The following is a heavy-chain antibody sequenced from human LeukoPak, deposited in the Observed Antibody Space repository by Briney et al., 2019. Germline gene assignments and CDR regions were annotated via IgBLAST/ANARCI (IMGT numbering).Heavy chain of an antibody. V-gene: IGHV4-39*01. CDR2: IYYSGST. CDR1: GGSISSSSYY. Sequence: SETLSLTCTVSGGSISSSSYYWGWIRQPPGKGLEWIGSIYYSGSTYYNPSLKSRVTISVDTSKSQFSLKLSSVTAADTAVYYCARVPIDYGGNYYYYYGMDVWGQGTTVTVSS. D-gene: IGHD4-23*01. J-gene: IGHJ6*02. CDR3: ARVPIDYGGNYYYYYGMDV.